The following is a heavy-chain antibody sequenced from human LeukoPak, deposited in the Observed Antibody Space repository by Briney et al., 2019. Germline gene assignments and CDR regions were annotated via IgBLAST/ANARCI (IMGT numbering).Heavy chain of an antibody. V-gene: IGHV4-34*01. CDR1: GGSFSGYY. CDR3: ARESRGRFDY. Sequence: PSETLSLTCAVYGGSFSGYYWSWIRQPPGKGLEWIGEINHSGSTNYNPSLKSRVTISVDTSKNQFSLRLRSVTAADTAVYFCARESRGRFDYWGQGALVTVSS. CDR2: INHSGST. J-gene: IGHJ4*02.